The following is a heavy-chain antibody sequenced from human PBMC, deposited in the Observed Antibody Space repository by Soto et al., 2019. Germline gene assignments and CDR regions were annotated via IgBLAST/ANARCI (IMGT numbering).Heavy chain of an antibody. CDR2: IYSGGRT. CDR1: GFTVSSNY. D-gene: IGHD6-13*01. J-gene: IGHJ4*02. Sequence: GGSLRLSCAASGFTVSSNYMSWVRQAPGKGLEWVSVIYSGGRTYYADSVKGRFTISRDNSKTTLYLQKKSPRAAATPVYCCAGGSPRRLEYYFHYWGPETLVAVSS. V-gene: IGHV3-53*01. CDR3: AGGSPRRLEYYFHY.